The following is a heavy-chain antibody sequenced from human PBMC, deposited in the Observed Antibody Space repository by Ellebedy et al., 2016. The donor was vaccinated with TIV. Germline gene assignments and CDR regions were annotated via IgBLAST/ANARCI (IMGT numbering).Heavy chain of an antibody. CDR1: GFSFSTYT. CDR3: AREKDGYNCFDY. J-gene: IGHJ4*02. D-gene: IGHD5-24*01. CDR2: ITSSSSYI. V-gene: IGHV3-21*01. Sequence: GESLKISXAASGFSFSTYTMNWVHQAPGKGLEWVSSITSSSSYIYYADSLRGRFTISRDNAKNSLYLQMNSLSPEDTAVYYCAREKDGYNCFDYWGQGTRVTVSS.